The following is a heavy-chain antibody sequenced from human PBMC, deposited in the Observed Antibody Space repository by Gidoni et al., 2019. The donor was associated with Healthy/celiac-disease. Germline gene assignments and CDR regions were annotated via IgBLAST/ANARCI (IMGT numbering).Heavy chain of an antibody. D-gene: IGHD3-22*01. V-gene: IGHV3-23*04. CDR2: ISGSGGST. J-gene: IGHJ4*02. CDR3: AKDVGRRYYYDSSGYYYFDY. Sequence: EVQLVESGGGLVQPGGSLRLSCAASVFTFSSYAMSWVRQAPGKGLEWVSAISGSGGSTYYADSVKGRFTISRDNSKNMLYLQMNSLRAEDTAVYYCAKDVGRRYYYDSSGYYYFDYWGQGTLVTVSS. CDR1: VFTFSSYA.